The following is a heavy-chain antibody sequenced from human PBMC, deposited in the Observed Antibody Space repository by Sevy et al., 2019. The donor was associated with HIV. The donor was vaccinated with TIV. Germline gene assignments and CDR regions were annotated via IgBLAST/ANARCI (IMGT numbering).Heavy chain of an antibody. CDR3: ARDSPRDAFDI. Sequence: GGSLRLSCAASGFTFSSYGMHWVRQAPGKGLEWVAVIWYDGSNKYYADSVKGRFTISRDNSKNTLYLRMNSLRAEDTAVYYCARDSPRDAFDIWGQGTMVTVSS. V-gene: IGHV3-33*01. J-gene: IGHJ3*02. CDR1: GFTFSSYG. CDR2: IWYDGSNK.